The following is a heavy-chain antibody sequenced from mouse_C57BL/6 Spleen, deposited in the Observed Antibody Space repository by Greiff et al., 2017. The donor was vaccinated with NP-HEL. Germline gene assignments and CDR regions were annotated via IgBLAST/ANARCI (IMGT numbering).Heavy chain of an antibody. Sequence: VQLKESGGGLVKPGGSLKLSCAASGFTFSSYTMSWVRQTPEKRLEWVATISGGGGNTYYPDSVKGRFTISRDNAKNTLYLQMSSLRSEDTALYYCARGGSSGPFAYWGQGTLVTVSA. CDR1: GFTFSSYT. V-gene: IGHV5-9*01. CDR2: ISGGGGNT. D-gene: IGHD3-2*02. J-gene: IGHJ3*01. CDR3: ARGGSSGPFAY.